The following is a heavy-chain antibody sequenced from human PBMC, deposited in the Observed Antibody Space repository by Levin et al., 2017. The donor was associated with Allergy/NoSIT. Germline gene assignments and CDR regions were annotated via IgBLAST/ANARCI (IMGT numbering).Heavy chain of an antibody. CDR2: IYYDGNT. CDR1: GGSISHNY. CDR3: ARVEWGMRGDTENWFDP. D-gene: IGHD1-26*01. V-gene: IGHV4-59*01. J-gene: IGHJ5*02. Sequence: PSETLSLTCSVSGGSISHNYWTWIRQPPGKGLEWIGFIYYDGNTNYNPSLKSRASISADTSKNQFSLTLTSVTPADPAVYYCARVEWGMRGDTENWFDPWGQGALVIVSS.